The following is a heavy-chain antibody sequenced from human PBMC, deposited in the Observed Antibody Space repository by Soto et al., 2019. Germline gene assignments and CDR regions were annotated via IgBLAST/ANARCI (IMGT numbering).Heavy chain of an antibody. Sequence: PSETLSLTCAVSGGSFSYYYWSWIRQPPWKVLEWIGEIDHSGSPDYNPSLKSRVTMSVDTSKNQFSLKVRSVTAADTAVYYCAIARIGTYYYYSLDVSGKRITVTLSS. D-gene: IGHD1-26*01. CDR1: GGSFSYYY. V-gene: IGHV4-34*01. J-gene: IGHJ6*04. CDR3: AIARIGTYYYYSLDV. CDR2: IDHSGSP.